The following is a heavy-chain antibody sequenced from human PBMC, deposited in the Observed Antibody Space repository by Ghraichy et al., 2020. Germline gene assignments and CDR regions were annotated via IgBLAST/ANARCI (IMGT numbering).Heavy chain of an antibody. V-gene: IGHV3-9*01. CDR3: AKDYRVRGEIGGVYN. Sequence: GGSLRLSCAASGFTFDDHAMHWVRQVPGKGLEWVSGISWNSGRIGYADSVKGRFTISRDNAKNSLYLQMNSLRAEDTALYYCAKDYRVRGEIGGVYNWGQGTLVTVSS. CDR1: GFTFDDHA. J-gene: IGHJ4*02. CDR2: ISWNSGRI. D-gene: IGHD3-10*01.